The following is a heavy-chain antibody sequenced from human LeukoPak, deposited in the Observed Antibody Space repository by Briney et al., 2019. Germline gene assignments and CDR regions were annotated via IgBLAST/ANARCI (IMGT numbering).Heavy chain of an antibody. V-gene: IGHV3-30*03. CDR1: ELPLIGQG. CDR2: ISNDGSRK. J-gene: IGHJ4*02. D-gene: IGHD3-3*01. Sequence: GGPLRLSWAPPELPLIGQGMHWVGQPQAKGREGVAIISNDGSRKYYAHSVEGRFTISRDNSKNTLYLQMDSLRAEDTAVYYCARDRAWNYFDYWGQGTLVTVSS. CDR3: ARDRAWNYFDY.